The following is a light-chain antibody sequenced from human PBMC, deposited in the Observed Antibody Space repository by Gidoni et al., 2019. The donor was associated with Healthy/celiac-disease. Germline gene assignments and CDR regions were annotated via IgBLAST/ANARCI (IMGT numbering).Light chain of an antibody. Sequence: DIKMTQSPSTLSASVGDRVTITCRASQSISSWLAWYQQKPGKAPKLLIYKASSLESGVPSRFSGSGSGTEFTLTISSLQPDDFATYYCQQYNSYSPRFGQGTRLDIK. V-gene: IGKV1-5*03. CDR2: KAS. CDR1: QSISSW. CDR3: QQYNSYSPR. J-gene: IGKJ5*01.